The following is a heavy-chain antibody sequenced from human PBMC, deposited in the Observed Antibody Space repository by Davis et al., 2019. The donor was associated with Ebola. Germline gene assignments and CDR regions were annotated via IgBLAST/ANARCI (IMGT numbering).Heavy chain of an antibody. CDR2: IGPLGDA. CDR3: ARIFSWGYFDL. D-gene: IGHD3-3*01. CDR1: GFTFSRFD. Sequence: GESLKISCVASGFTFSRFDMHWVRQRTGKGLEWVSRIGPLGDALYPDSVRGRFIMSRDNGKNSLYLQMNSLGAGDTAVYFCARIFSWGYFDLWGRGALVTDSS. V-gene: IGHV3-13*01. J-gene: IGHJ2*01.